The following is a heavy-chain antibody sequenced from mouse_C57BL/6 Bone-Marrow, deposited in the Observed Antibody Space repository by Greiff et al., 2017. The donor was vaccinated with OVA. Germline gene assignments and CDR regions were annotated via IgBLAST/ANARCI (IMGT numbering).Heavy chain of an antibody. Sequence: QVQLKESGAELVRPGASVTLSCKASGYTFTDYEMHWVKQTPVHGLEWIGAIDPETGGTAYNQKFKGKAILTADKSSSTAYMELRSLTSEDSAVYYCTSRDYGYAMDYWGQGTSVTVSS. D-gene: IGHD1-1*01. CDR2: IDPETGGT. V-gene: IGHV1-15*01. CDR3: TSRDYGYAMDY. CDR1: GYTFTDYE. J-gene: IGHJ4*01.